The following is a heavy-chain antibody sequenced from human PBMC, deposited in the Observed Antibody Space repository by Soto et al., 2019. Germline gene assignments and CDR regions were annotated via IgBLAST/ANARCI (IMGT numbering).Heavy chain of an antibody. CDR1: GFAFISYA. J-gene: IGHJ6*02. D-gene: IGHD3-9*01. CDR2: ISGSGGST. CDR3: AKRVTYYDILTGYPSYGMDV. V-gene: IGHV3-23*01. Sequence: WGSLRLSCAASGFAFISYAIILFRHSPCKWREWVSAISGSGGSTYYADSVKGRFTISRDNSKNTLYLQVNSLRAEDTAVYYCAKRVTYYDILTGYPSYGMDVWGQGTTVTVSS.